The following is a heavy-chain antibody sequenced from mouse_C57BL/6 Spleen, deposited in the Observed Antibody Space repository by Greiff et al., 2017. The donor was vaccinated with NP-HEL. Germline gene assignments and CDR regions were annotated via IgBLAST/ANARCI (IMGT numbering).Heavy chain of an antibody. CDR3: ARRGLRTTYYFDY. V-gene: IGHV1-80*01. CDR2: IYPGDGDT. CDR1: GYAFSSYW. D-gene: IGHD2-4*01. J-gene: IGHJ2*01. Sequence: VKLVESGAELVKPGASVKISCKASGYAFSSYWMNWVKQRPGKGLEWIGQIYPGDGDTNYNGKFKGKATLTADKSSSTAYMQLSSLTSEDSAVYFCARRGLRTTYYFDYWGQGTTLTVSS.